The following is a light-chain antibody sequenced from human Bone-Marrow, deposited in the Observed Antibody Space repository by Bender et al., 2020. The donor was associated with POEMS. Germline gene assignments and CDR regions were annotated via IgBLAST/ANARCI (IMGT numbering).Light chain of an antibody. V-gene: IGLV1-44*01. CDR3: SSYRSSATPIVV. CDR1: SSNIGAHA. Sequence: QSVLTQPPSASGTPGQRVTISCSGGSSNIGAHAVNWYQHLPGTAPKLLIYSSHRRPSEVPDRFSGSKSGNTASLTISGLQAEDEADYHCSSYRSSATPIVVFGGGTKLSVL. CDR2: SSH. J-gene: IGLJ2*01.